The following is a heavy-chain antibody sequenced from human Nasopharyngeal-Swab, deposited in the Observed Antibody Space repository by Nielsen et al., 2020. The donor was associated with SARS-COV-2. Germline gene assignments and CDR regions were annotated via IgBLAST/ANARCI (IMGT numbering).Heavy chain of an antibody. Sequence: VVSLRLSCASSGFTFISYSMHWVRQAPGKGLVLFSRINSDGSSTSYAYSLKGRFTISRDNAKNTLYLQMNSLRAEDTAVYYCARGRRSFPTDYWSQGTLVTVYS. CDR2: INSDGSST. CDR3: ARGRRSFPTDY. V-gene: IGHV3-74*01. D-gene: IGHD2/OR15-2a*01. CDR1: GFTFISYS. J-gene: IGHJ4*02.